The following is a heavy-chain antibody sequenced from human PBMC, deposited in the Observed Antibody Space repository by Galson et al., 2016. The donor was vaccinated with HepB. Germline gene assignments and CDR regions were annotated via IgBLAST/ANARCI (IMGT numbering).Heavy chain of an antibody. CDR2: IWYDGSNK. CDR3: AKDRPPDYGGNYYYYYGMDV. V-gene: IGHV3-33*06. D-gene: IGHD4-23*01. J-gene: IGHJ6*02. CDR1: GFNFNTYG. Sequence: SLRLSCATSGFNFNTYGMHWVRQAPGKGLEWVAVIWYDGSNKYYADSVKGRFTISRDNSKKTLYLQMNSLRAEDTAVYYCAKDRPPDYGGNYYYYYGMDVWGQGNPGHRLL.